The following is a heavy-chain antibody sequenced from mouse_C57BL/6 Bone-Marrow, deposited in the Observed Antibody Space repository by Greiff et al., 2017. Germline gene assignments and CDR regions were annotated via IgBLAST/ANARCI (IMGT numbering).Heavy chain of an antibody. J-gene: IGHJ1*03. CDR3: ARRRNWYFDV. CDR2: IDPEDGET. Sequence: VQLKQSGAELVKPGASVKLSCTASGFNIKDYYMHWVKQRTEQGLEWIGRIDPEDGETKYAPNFQGKATITADTSSNTAYLQLSSLTSEDTAVYYCARRRNWYFDVWGTGNTVTVSS. CDR1: GFNIKDYY. V-gene: IGHV14-2*01.